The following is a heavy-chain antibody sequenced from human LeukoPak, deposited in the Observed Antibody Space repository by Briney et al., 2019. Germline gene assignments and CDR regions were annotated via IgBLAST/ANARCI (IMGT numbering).Heavy chain of an antibody. CDR3: TRRYHYDSSGNYKGDY. Sequence: GGSLRLSCAASGFTFSDYYMSWIRQAPGKGLEWVSYISSSGSTIYYADSVKGRFTISRDNAKNSLYLQMNSLRAEDTAVYYCTRRYHYDSSGNYKGDYWGQGTLVTVSS. CDR2: ISSSGSTI. CDR1: GFTFSDYY. V-gene: IGHV3-11*01. J-gene: IGHJ4*02. D-gene: IGHD3-22*01.